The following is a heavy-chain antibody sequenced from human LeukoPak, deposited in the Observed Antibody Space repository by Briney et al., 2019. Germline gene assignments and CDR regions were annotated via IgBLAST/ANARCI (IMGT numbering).Heavy chain of an antibody. CDR2: INHSGST. V-gene: IGHV4-34*01. CDR3: ARGRMVRGTIGY. J-gene: IGHJ4*02. Sequence: SETLSLTCAVYGGSFSGYYWSWIRQPPGKGLEWIGEINHSGSTNYNPSLKSRVTISVDTSKNQFSLKLSSVTAADTAVYYCARGRMVRGTIGYWGQGTLVTVSS. CDR1: GGSFSGYY. D-gene: IGHD3-10*01.